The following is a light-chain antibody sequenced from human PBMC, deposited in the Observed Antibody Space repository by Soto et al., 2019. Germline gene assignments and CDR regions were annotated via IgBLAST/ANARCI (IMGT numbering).Light chain of an antibody. CDR2: EDD. Sequence: QSALTQPASVSGSPGQSITISCTGTSSDDGSYNLVSWYQQYPGKAPKLMIYEDDERPSGVSNRLSGSKSGNTASLTISGLQAEDEADYYCYSYAGSSTSVFGGGPKLTVL. J-gene: IGLJ2*01. V-gene: IGLV2-23*01. CDR1: SSDDGSYNL. CDR3: YSYAGSSTSV.